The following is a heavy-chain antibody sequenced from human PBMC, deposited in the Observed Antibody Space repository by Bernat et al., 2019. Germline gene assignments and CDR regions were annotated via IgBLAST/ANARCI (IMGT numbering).Heavy chain of an antibody. J-gene: IGHJ5*02. V-gene: IGHV4-59*01. CDR2: IYYSGST. Sequence: QVQLQESGPGLVKPSETLSLTCTVSGGSISSYYWSWIRQPPGKGLEWIGYIYYSGSTNYNPSLKSRVTISVDTSKNQFSLKLSSVTAADTAVYYCARDPAAGIKNWFDPWGQGTLVTVSS. D-gene: IGHD6-13*01. CDR3: ARDPAAGIKNWFDP. CDR1: GGSISSYY.